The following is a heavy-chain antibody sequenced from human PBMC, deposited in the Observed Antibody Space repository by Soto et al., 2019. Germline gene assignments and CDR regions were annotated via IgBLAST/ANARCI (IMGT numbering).Heavy chain of an antibody. CDR2: ISAYNGNT. J-gene: IGHJ6*02. Sequence: QVQLVQSGAEVKKPGASVKVSCKASGYTFTSYGISWVRQAPGQGLEWMGWISAYNGNTNYAQKLQGRVTMTPDTSASTAYMEPRSLRSDDTAVYYCARPPYLYGWALYGMDVWGQGTTVTVSS. CDR3: ARPPYLYGWALYGMDV. V-gene: IGHV1-18*01. D-gene: IGHD2-8*02. CDR1: GYTFTSYG.